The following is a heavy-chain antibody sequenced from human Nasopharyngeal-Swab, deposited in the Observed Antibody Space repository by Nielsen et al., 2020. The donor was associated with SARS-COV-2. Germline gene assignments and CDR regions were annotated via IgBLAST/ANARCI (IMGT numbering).Heavy chain of an antibody. CDR2: ISSSGSTI. D-gene: IGHD1-26*01. V-gene: IGHV3-11*04. CDR3: ARGNGSYYLYIWDN. J-gene: IGHJ4*02. CDR1: GFTFSDYY. Sequence: GESLKISCAASGFTFSDYYMSWIRQAPGKGLEWVSYISSSGSTIYYADPVKGRFTISRDNAKNSLYLQMNSLRAEDTAVYYCARGNGSYYLYIWDNWGQGTLVTVSS.